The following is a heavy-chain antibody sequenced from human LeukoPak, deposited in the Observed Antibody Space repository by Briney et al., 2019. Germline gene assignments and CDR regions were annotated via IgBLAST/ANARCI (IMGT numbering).Heavy chain of an antibody. V-gene: IGHV3-23*01. D-gene: IGHD2-2*01. CDR3: AKGGYCSSTSCYVGWFDP. J-gene: IGHJ5*02. CDR1: GFTFSTYV. CDR2: ISGGGGST. Sequence: GGSLRLSCAASGFTFSTYVMNWVRQAPGKGLEWVSVISGGGGSTYYADSVKGRFTISRDNSKNTLFLQMNSLRAEDTAVYYCAKGGYCSSTSCYVGWFDPWGQGTLVTVSS.